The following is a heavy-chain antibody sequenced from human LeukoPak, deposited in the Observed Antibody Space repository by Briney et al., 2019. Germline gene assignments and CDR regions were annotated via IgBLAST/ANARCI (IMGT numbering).Heavy chain of an antibody. Sequence: GESLRLSCAASGFTVSSNYMSWVRQAPGKGREWVSVVYSGGSTYYADSVKGRFTISRHNSKNTLYLQMNSLRAEDTAVYYCARESLYDSSGYYYYAFDIWGQGTMVTVSS. D-gene: IGHD3-22*01. J-gene: IGHJ3*02. CDR1: GFTVSSNY. V-gene: IGHV3-53*04. CDR3: ARESLYDSSGYYYYAFDI. CDR2: VYSGGST.